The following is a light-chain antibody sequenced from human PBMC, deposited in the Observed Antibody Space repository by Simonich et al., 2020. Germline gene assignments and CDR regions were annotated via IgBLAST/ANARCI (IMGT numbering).Light chain of an antibody. CDR1: RSNIGSNY. V-gene: IGLV1-47*01. J-gene: IGLJ3*02. CDR3: AAWDDSLSGRV. CDR2: RYN. Sequence: QSVLTQPPSASGTPGQRVTISFSGSRSNIGSNYEYWYQQLPGTAPKLLISRYNRRPAGVPDRFSGSKSGTSASLAISGLRSEDEADYYCAAWDDSLSGRVFGGGTKLTVL.